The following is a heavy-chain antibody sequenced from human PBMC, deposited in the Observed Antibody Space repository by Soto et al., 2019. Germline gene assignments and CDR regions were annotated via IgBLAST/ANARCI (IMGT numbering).Heavy chain of an antibody. CDR3: AKDLYYYDFSLDDS. D-gene: IGHD3-16*01. CDR2: VSYDGSIE. Sequence: GGSMRLSCTASGFTFSSYAMHWVRQAPGRGLEWVAVVSYDGSIENYVDSVRGRFTISRDNSKNTVFLQMNSLRVEDTAVYYCAKDLYYYDFSLDDSWGQGTLVTVSS. CDR1: GFTFSSYA. J-gene: IGHJ5*02. V-gene: IGHV3-30*18.